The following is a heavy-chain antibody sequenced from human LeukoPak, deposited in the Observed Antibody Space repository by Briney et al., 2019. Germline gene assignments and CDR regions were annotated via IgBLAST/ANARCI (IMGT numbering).Heavy chain of an antibody. CDR3: ASPQNY. V-gene: IGHV4-59*08. CDR2: IHYSGST. CDR1: GGSISSYY. J-gene: IGHJ4*01. Sequence: SETLSLPCTVSGGSISSYYLSWIRQPPGKGLEWIGYIHYSGSTNYNPSLKSRVTISVDTSKNQFSLKLSSVTAADTAVYYCASPQNYWGQGTLVTVSS.